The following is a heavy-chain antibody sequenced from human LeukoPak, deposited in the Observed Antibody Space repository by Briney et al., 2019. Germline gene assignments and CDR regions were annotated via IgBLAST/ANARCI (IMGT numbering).Heavy chain of an antibody. CDR1: GYTFTGYY. Sequence: EASVKVSCKASGYTFTGYYMHWVRQAPGQGLEWMGWMNPNSGNTGYAQKFQGRVTMTRNTSISTAYMELSSLRSEDTAVYYCARVGGSGWDFAVFVGHYYGMDVWGQGTTVTVSS. V-gene: IGHV1-8*02. CDR3: ARVGGSGWDFAVFVGHYYGMDV. CDR2: MNPNSGNT. J-gene: IGHJ6*02. D-gene: IGHD6-19*01.